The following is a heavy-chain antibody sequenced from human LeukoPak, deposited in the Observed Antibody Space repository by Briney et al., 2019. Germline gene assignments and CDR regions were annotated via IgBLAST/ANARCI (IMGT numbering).Heavy chain of an antibody. J-gene: IGHJ2*01. CDR3: ARARPADL. V-gene: IGHV3-53*01. CDR1: GFTVSTYY. Sequence: PGGSLRLSCAASGFTVSTYYMRWVRQAPGKGLECVSVILSGGTTYYADSVKGRFTISRDTSRNTLYLQMNSLRVEDTAVYYCARARPADLWGRGTLVTVSS. CDR2: ILSGGTT. D-gene: IGHD6-25*01.